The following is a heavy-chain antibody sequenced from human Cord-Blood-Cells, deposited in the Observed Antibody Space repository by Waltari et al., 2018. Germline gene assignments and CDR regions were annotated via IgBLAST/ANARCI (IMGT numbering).Heavy chain of an antibody. CDR2: IYPGDSDT. CDR3: ARHMGCTGGVCPLDY. J-gene: IGHJ4*02. V-gene: IGHV5-51*01. D-gene: IGHD2-8*02. Sequence: PGKGLEWMGIIYPGDSDTRYSPSFQGQVTISADKSISTAYLQWSSLKASDTAMYYCARHMGCTGGVCPLDYWGQGTLVTVSS.